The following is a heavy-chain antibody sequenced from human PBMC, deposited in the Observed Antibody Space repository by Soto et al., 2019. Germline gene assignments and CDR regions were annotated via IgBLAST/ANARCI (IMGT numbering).Heavy chain of an antibody. CDR3: ASPPGFVGVVATGTYGMDV. CDR2: ISSSGSTI. CDR1: GFTFSDYY. V-gene: IGHV3-11*01. D-gene: IGHD5-12*01. J-gene: IGHJ6*02. Sequence: QVQLVESGGGLVKPGGSLRLSCAASGFTFSDYYMSWIRQAPGKGLEWVSYISSSGSTIYYADSVKGRFTISRDNAKNSLYLQMSSLGAEDTAVYYCASPPGFVGVVATGTYGMDVWGQGTTVTVSS.